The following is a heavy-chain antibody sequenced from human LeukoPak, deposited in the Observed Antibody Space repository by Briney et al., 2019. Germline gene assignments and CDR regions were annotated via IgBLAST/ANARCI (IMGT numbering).Heavy chain of an antibody. Sequence: SETLSLTCTVSGGSISSGGYYWSWIRQHPGKGLEWIGYIYYSGSTYYNPSLKSRVTISVDTSKNQFSLKLSSVTAADTAVYYCARGGLAARRLFDYWGQGTLVTVSS. D-gene: IGHD6-6*01. CDR3: ARGGLAARRLFDY. CDR2: IYYSGST. V-gene: IGHV4-31*03. CDR1: GGSISSGGYY. J-gene: IGHJ4*02.